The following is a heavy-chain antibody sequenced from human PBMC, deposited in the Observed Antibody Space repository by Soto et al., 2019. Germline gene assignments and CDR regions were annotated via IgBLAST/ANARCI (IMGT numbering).Heavy chain of an antibody. CDR2: INPSGGST. Sequence: GASVKVSCKASGYTFTSYYMHWVRQAPGQGLEWMGIINPSGGSTSYAQKFQGRVTMTRDTSTSTVYMELSSLRSEDTAVYYCAGNQYFDFWSGYSPKYYYYGMDVWGQGTMVTV. CDR1: GYTFTSYY. V-gene: IGHV1-46*01. D-gene: IGHD3-3*01. J-gene: IGHJ6*02. CDR3: AGNQYFDFWSGYSPKYYYYGMDV.